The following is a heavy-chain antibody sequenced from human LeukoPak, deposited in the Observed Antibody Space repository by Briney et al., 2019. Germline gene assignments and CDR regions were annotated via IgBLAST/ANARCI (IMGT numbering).Heavy chain of an antibody. Sequence: QPGGSLRLSCAVSGITFSSYAMTWVRQAPGKGLEWVSGISGSGDSTNYADSVKGRFTISRDNAKNSLYLQMNTLRAEDTAVYYCARVVGVAWSERRPGQYYMDVWGKGTTVTVSS. D-gene: IGHD6-19*01. J-gene: IGHJ6*03. V-gene: IGHV3-23*01. CDR3: ARVVGVAWSERRPGQYYMDV. CDR1: GITFSSYA. CDR2: ISGSGDST.